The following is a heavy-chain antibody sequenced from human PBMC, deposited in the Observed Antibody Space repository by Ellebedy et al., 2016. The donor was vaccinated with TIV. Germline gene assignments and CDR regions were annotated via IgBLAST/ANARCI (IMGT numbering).Heavy chain of an antibody. Sequence: ASVKVSCKGSGYSFTSYWIAWVRQMPGKGLEWMGFIYPGDSDTRYSPSFQGQVTISADKSISTAYLQWSSLKASDTAMYYCAIQRDDYFDYWGQGILVTVSS. V-gene: IGHV5-51*01. CDR3: AIQRDDYFDY. CDR2: IYPGDSDT. J-gene: IGHJ4*02. CDR1: GYSFTSYW. D-gene: IGHD5-24*01.